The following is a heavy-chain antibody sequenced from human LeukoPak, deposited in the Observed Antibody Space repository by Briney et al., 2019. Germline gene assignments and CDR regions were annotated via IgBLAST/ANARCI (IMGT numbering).Heavy chain of an antibody. Sequence: GGSLRLSCAASGFTFRSYAMHWVRPAPGKGLEWVAVILYDGSNKYYPDSVKGRFTISRDNSKNTLYLQMNSLRAEDTAVYYCARDRDCSSTSCFQGLDYWGQGTLVTVSS. CDR1: GFTFRSYA. D-gene: IGHD2-2*01. J-gene: IGHJ4*02. V-gene: IGHV3-30*04. CDR3: ARDRDCSSTSCFQGLDY. CDR2: ILYDGSNK.